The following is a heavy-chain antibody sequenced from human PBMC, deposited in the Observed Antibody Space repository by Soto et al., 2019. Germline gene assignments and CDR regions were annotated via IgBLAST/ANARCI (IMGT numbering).Heavy chain of an antibody. CDR3: ARVYCSSTSFYHFGY. D-gene: IGHD2-2*01. CDR1: GGTFSSYA. CDR2: IIPSFGTA. V-gene: IGHV1-69*01. Sequence: QVPLVQSGAEGKKPGSSVKLSCKASGGTFSSYAISWVRQAPGQGLEWLGGIIPSFGTANYAQKFQGRVTITADESTSTAYMELSSLRSEDTAVYYCARVYCSSTSFYHFGYWGQGNLVTVSS. J-gene: IGHJ4*02.